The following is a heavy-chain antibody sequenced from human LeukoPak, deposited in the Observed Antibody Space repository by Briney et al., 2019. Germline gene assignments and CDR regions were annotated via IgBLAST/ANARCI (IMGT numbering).Heavy chain of an antibody. D-gene: IGHD5-18*01. J-gene: IGHJ4*02. Sequence: SETLTLTCTVSGGSMNSHYWSWIRQPPGKGLEWIGYMLDTVTTKDNPSLKSRFTLSADTSKNQFSLRLTSVTAADTAVYYCATIKRGNIYGYFDFWGQGILVTVSS. CDR2: MLDTVTT. V-gene: IGHV4-59*11. CDR3: ATIKRGNIYGYFDF. CDR1: GGSMNSHY.